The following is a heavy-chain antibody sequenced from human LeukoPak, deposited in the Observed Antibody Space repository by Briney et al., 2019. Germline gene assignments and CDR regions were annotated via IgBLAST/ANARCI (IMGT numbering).Heavy chain of an antibody. D-gene: IGHD3-3*01. CDR2: ISSSSSTI. CDR1: GFTFSNYN. CDR3: ARDRGGTDDFWSGYYTGYFDY. Sequence: GALRLSCAASGFTFSNYNMNWVRQAPGKGLEWVSHISSSSSTIYYADSVKGRFTISRDNAKNSLYLQMNSLRVEDTAVFYCARDRGGTDDFWSGYYTGYFDYWGQGTLVTVSS. J-gene: IGHJ4*02. V-gene: IGHV3-48*01.